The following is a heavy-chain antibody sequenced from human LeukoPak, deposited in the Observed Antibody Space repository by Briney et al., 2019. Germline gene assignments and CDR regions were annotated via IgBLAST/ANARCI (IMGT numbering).Heavy chain of an antibody. V-gene: IGHV3-9*01. J-gene: IGHJ3*02. CDR3: TKDVLAGGADI. D-gene: IGHD1-26*01. CDR1: GGSISDYY. Sequence: LSLTCTVSGGSISDYYWNWIRQPPGKGLEWVSSIMWDSGRINYADSVKGRFTVSRDNAKNSLYLQMNSLRAEDTALYYCTKDVLAGGADIWGQGTMVIVSS. CDR2: IMWDSGRI.